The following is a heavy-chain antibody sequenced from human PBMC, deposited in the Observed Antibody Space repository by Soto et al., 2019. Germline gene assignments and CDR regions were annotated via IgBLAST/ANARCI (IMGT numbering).Heavy chain of an antibody. Sequence: GGSLRLSCAASGFTVSSNYMSWVRQAPGKGLEWVSVLYSGGSTRYADSVKGRFTISRDNSKNTRYLQMNSLRAEDTAVYYCARDRTREVVLENWGQGTLVTVSS. D-gene: IGHD2-15*01. CDR1: GFTVSSNY. V-gene: IGHV3-53*01. CDR3: ARDRTREVVLEN. CDR2: LYSGGST. J-gene: IGHJ4*02.